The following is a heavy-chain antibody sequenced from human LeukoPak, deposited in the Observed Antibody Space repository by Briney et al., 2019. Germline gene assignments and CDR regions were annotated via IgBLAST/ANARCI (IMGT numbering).Heavy chain of an antibody. J-gene: IGHJ6*02. Sequence: PGGSLRLSCAASGFTFSNYAMSWVRQAPGKGLEWVSTLSGGGGYTYYADSVKGRFTISRDNSKNTLYLQMNSLRAEDTAVYYCAKADIVVVPAVMDVWGQGTTVTVSS. CDR1: GFTFSNYA. V-gene: IGHV3-23*01. CDR2: LSGGGGYT. D-gene: IGHD2-2*01. CDR3: AKADIVVVPAVMDV.